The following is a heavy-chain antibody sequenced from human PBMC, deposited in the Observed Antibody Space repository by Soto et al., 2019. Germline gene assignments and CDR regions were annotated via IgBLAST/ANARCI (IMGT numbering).Heavy chain of an antibody. D-gene: IGHD3-3*01. CDR2: IFSTGTT. CDR1: GGSINNNY. J-gene: IGHJ4*02. V-gene: IGHV4-59*01. Sequence: PSETLSLTCTVCGGSINNNYWSRIRQPPGKGLEWIGYIFSTGTTNYNPSLESRVTISSDTSKNQLSLKLRSATAADTAVYYCARGGDNSPWYYTLWGQGTLVTVSS. CDR3: ARGGDNSPWYYTL.